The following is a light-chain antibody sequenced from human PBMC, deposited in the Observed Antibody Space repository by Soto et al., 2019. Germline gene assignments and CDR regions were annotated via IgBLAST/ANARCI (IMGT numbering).Light chain of an antibody. Sequence: LTAAERKRVNLTCRASQSISNYLAWYQQKPGKVPKLLIYGASTLQSGVPSRFIGSGSATDVTLTRCRLHREDAATYYCQPCNSAPLTFEGGTRLEIK. CDR2: GAS. CDR1: QSISNY. V-gene: IGKV1-27*01. CDR3: QPCNSAPLT. J-gene: IGKJ4*01.